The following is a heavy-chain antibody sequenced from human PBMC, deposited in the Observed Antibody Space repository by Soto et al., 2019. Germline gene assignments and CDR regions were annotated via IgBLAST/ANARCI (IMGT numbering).Heavy chain of an antibody. CDR3: ARHPPYCSSTSCYYYYYMDV. V-gene: IGHV5-51*01. J-gene: IGHJ6*03. D-gene: IGHD2-2*01. Sequence: PGESLKISCKGSGYSFTSYWIGWVRQMPGKGLEWMGIIYPGDSDTRYSPSFQGQVTISADKSISTAYLQWSSLKASDTAMYYCARHPPYCSSTSCYYYYYMDVWGKGTTVTVSS. CDR1: GYSFTSYW. CDR2: IYPGDSDT.